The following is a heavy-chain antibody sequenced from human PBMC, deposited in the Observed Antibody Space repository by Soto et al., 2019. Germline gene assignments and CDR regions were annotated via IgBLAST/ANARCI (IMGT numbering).Heavy chain of an antibody. D-gene: IGHD3-3*01. V-gene: IGHV1-18*04. J-gene: IGHJ6*02. CDR1: GYTFTSYG. CDR3: ARESDYDFWSGYPYWYYGMDV. CDR2: ISAYNGNT. Sequence: ASVKVSCKASGYTFTSYGISWVRQAPGQGLEWMGWISAYNGNTNYAQKLQGRVTMTTDTSTSTAYMELRSLRSDDTAVYYCARESDYDFWSGYPYWYYGMDVWGQGTTVTVSS.